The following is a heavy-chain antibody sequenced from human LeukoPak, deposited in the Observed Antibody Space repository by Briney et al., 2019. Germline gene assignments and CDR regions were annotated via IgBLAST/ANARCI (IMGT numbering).Heavy chain of an antibody. CDR3: ARGLYYYDSSGYYAFDY. CDR2: MNPNSGNT. J-gene: IGHJ4*02. D-gene: IGHD3-22*01. Sequence: GASVKVSCKASGYTFTSYDINWVRQATGQGLEWMGWMNPNSGNTGYAQKFQGRVTMTRNTSISTAYMELSSLRSEDTAVYYCARGLYYYDSSGYYAFDYWGQGTLVTVSS. V-gene: IGHV1-8*01. CDR1: GYTFTSYD.